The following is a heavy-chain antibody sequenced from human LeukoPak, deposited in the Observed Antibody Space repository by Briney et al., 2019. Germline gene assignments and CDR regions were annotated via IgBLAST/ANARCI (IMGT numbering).Heavy chain of an antibody. V-gene: IGHV3-7*01. Sequence: GGSLSLSCVASGITFSTHWMSWVRQAPGKGLEWVANIKQDGSDKHYVDSVKGRFTNSRDNAENSLYLQMNSLRAEDTAVYYCARDGLSKLGFEYWGQGTLVTVSS. D-gene: IGHD7-27*01. CDR3: ARDGLSKLGFEY. CDR2: IKQDGSDK. CDR1: GITFSTHW. J-gene: IGHJ4*02.